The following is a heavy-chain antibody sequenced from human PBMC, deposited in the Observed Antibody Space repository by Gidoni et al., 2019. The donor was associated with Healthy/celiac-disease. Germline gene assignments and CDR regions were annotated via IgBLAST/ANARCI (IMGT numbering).Heavy chain of an antibody. CDR3: ARSRKGDFDAFDI. J-gene: IGHJ3*02. D-gene: IGHD2-21*02. Sequence: QVQLVQSGAEVKKPGASVKDSCKAYGYTFASYGIRWVRQAPGQGLEWMGWTSAYNGNTTYAQKLQGRVTMTTDTSTSTAYMELRSLRSDETAVYYCARSRKGDFDAFDIWGQGTMVTVSS. V-gene: IGHV1-18*01. CDR1: GYTFASYG. CDR2: TSAYNGNT.